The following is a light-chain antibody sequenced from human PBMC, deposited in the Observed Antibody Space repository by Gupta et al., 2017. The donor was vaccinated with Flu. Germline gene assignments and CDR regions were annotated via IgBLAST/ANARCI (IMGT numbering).Light chain of an antibody. J-gene: IGLJ3*02. CDR3: SSYAGGNNWV. CDR2: EVS. Sequence: QSALTHPPSASGSPGQSVTISCTGTSSDVGGYKYVSWYQQYPGKAPKLMIYEVSKRPSGVPDRFSGSKSGNTASLTVSGLQAEDEAGYYCSSYAGGNNWVFGGGTKLTVL. CDR1: SSDVGGYKY. V-gene: IGLV2-8*01.